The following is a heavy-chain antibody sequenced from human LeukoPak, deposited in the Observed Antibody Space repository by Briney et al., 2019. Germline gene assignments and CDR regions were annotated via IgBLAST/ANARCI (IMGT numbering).Heavy chain of an antibody. CDR1: GFPFSGYW. V-gene: IGHV3-7*01. CDR3: SRSLDY. Sequence: GGSLRLSCVATGFPFSGYWMDWVRQAPGKGMEWVANINQDGTNQYYAASVKGRFSISRDNAKNSLYLQMNSLRAEDTAVYYCSRSLDYLGQGALVTVSS. CDR2: INQDGTNQ. J-gene: IGHJ4*02.